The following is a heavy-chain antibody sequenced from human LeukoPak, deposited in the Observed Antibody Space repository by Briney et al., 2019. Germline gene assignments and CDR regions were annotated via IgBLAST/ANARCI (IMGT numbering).Heavy chain of an antibody. J-gene: IGHJ4*02. CDR3: ARALRNCTNGVCSYFDY. V-gene: IGHV4-34*01. CDR2: INHSGST. CDR1: SGSFSGYY. D-gene: IGHD2-8*01. Sequence: SETLSLTCAVYSGSFSGYYWSWIRQPPGKGLEWIGEINHSGSTNYNPSLKSRVTISVDTSKDQFSLKLSSVTAADTAVYYCARALRNCTNGVCSYFDYWGQGTLVTVSS.